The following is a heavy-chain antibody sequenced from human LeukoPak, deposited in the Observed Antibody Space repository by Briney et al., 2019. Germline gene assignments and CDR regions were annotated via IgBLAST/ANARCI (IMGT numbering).Heavy chain of an antibody. J-gene: IGHJ6*03. CDR3: ARDVVVAAPGYYMDV. V-gene: IGHV1-18*01. D-gene: IGHD2-15*01. CDR2: ISAYNGNT. CDR1: GYTFTSYG. Sequence: ASVKVSCKASGYTFTSYGISWVRQAPGQGLEWMGWISAYNGNTNYAQKPQGRVTMTTDTSTSTAYMELRSLRSDDTAVYYCARDVVVAAPGYYMDVWGKGTTVTVSS.